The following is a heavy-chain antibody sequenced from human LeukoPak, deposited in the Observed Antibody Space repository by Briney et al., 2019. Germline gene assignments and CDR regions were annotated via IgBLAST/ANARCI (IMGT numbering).Heavy chain of an antibody. CDR3: AGNLYARFGDC. V-gene: IGHV3-74*01. CDR2: INSDGSST. CDR1: GFTFSDYW. D-gene: IGHD2-2*01. Sequence: GGSLRLSCAASGFTFSDYWMHWVRQTPEKGLVWVSRINSDGSSTIYADSVKGRFTISRDNAQNTLYLQMNSLRAEDTAVYYCAGNLYARFGDCWGQGALVTVSS. J-gene: IGHJ4*02.